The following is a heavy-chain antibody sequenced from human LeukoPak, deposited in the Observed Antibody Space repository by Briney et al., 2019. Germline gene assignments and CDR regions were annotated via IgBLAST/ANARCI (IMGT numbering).Heavy chain of an antibody. Sequence: GRSLRLSCAASGFTFSSYGMHWVRQAPGKGLEWVSAISGSGGSTYYADSVKGRFTISRDNSKNTLYLQMNSLRAEDTAVYYCAKVGYCTSTSCQREFDYWGQGTLVTVSS. V-gene: IGHV3-23*01. CDR1: GFTFSSYG. CDR2: ISGSGGST. D-gene: IGHD2-2*01. J-gene: IGHJ4*02. CDR3: AKVGYCTSTSCQREFDY.